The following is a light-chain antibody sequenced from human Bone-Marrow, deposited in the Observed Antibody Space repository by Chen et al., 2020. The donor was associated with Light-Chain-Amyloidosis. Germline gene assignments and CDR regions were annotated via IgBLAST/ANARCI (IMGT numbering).Light chain of an antibody. J-gene: IGKJ1*01. CDR1: QSVNNN. CDR3: QQYGNWPWT. CDR2: AAS. V-gene: IGKV3-15*01. Sequence: ETVMTQSPATLSASPGGRATLSCRASQSVNNNLAWYQQKPGQAPRLLIYAASTRATYIPARCSGSGSGTEFTLTISSLQSEDFAVYFCQQYGNWPWTFGQGTKLEIK.